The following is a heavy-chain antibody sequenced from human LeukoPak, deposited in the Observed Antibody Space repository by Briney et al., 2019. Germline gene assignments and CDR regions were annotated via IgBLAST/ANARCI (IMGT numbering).Heavy chain of an antibody. D-gene: IGHD3-16*01. CDR2: ISSSTTTI. CDR3: VRDGGATTPRAFDI. J-gene: IGHJ3*02. V-gene: IGHV3-48*04. Sequence: GGSLRLSCAASGFTFTGYSMNWVRQAPGKGLEWVSYISSSTTTINYADSVKGRFTVSRDNAKNSLYLQLNSLRAEDTAEYYCVRDGGATTPRAFDIWGQGTMVTVSS. CDR1: GFTFTGYS.